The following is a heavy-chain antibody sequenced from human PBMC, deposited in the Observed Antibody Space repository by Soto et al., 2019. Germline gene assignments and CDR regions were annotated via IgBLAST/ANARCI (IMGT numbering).Heavy chain of an antibody. CDR1: GGSISSGGYY. J-gene: IGHJ6*02. D-gene: IGHD3-22*01. Sequence: SETLSLTCTVSGGSISSGGYYWSWIRQHPGKGLEWIGYIYYSGSTYYNPSLKSRVTISVDTSKNQFSLKLSSVTAADTAVYYCARDFTTPNTYYYYGMDVWGQGTTVTVSS. CDR2: IYYSGST. V-gene: IGHV4-31*03. CDR3: ARDFTTPNTYYYYGMDV.